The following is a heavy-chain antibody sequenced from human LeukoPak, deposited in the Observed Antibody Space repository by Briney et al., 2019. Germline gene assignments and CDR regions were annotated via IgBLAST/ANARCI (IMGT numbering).Heavy chain of an antibody. V-gene: IGHV4-61*01. CDR3: ARWVGYGSYYFDY. CDR1: GGSVSSGSYY. J-gene: IGHJ4*02. CDR2: IYYSGST. Sequence: PSETLSLTCTVSGGSVSSGSYYWSWIRQPPGKGLEWIGYIYYSGSTNYNPSLKSRVTISVDTSKNQFSLRLSSVTAADTAVYYCARWVGYGSYYFDYWGQGTLVTVSS. D-gene: IGHD5-18*01.